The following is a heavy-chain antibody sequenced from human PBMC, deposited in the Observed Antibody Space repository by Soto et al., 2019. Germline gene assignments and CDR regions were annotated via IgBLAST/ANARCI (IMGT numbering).Heavy chain of an antibody. D-gene: IGHD3-10*01. J-gene: IGHJ4*02. CDR3: ATDTGSYYDVAY. V-gene: IGHV1-69*06. CDR2: IVPVYPTS. Sequence: AVKVSCKASGGTLRRYSISGVRQSPGQGLEWMGGIVPVYPTSNYAQKFRGRLTITADKSTSTAYMELSSLRSDDTAVYYCATDTGSYYDVAYWGQGTLVTVSS. CDR1: GGTLRRYS.